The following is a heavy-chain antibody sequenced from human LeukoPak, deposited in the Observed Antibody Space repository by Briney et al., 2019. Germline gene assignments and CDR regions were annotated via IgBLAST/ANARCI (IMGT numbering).Heavy chain of an antibody. J-gene: IGHJ6*03. CDR2: IRYDGSNK. V-gene: IGHV3-30*02. CDR3: AKDRTVTTKSYYYYYMDV. Sequence: GRSLRLSCAASGFTFSSYGMHWVRQAPGKGLEWVAFIRYDGSNKYYADSVKGRFTISRDNSKNTLYLQMNSLRAEDTAVYYCAKDRTVTTKSYYYYYMDVWGKGTTVTVSS. D-gene: IGHD4-11*01. CDR1: GFTFSSYG.